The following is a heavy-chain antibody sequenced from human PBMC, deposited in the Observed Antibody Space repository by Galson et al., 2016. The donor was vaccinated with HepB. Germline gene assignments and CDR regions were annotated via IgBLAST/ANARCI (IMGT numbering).Heavy chain of an antibody. J-gene: IGHJ4*02. D-gene: IGHD3-10*01. CDR2: ACHDGGT. Sequence: SETLSLTCTVSGGSIGFYCWGWIRQSPGKGLEWIGYACHDGGTGYNPSFKSRVTMSLDKSNKQLSLKLTSVTAADTAVYSCAREVGRLVDYWGQGTVVTVSS. V-gene: IGHV4-59*01. CDR3: AREVGRLVDY. CDR1: GGSIGFYC.